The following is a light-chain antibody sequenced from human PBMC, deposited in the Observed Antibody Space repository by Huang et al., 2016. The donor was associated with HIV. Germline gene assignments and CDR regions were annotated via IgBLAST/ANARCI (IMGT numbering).Light chain of an antibody. J-gene: IGKJ2*01. CDR2: GAS. Sequence: EIIMTQSPATLSLSPGEGASLSCRANQSVATNLAWYLHRPGQRPRILIFGASTRASGLPGRFSGSGSGTQFTLTVSGLQSEDFAVYYCQQYHNWPYTFGQGTNLEI. CDR3: QQYHNWPYT. V-gene: IGKV3-15*01. CDR1: QSVATN.